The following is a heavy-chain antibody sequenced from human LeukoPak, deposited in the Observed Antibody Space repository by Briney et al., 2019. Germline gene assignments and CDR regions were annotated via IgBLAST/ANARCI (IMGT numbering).Heavy chain of an antibody. CDR3: ARVFPTQYYYDSSGYLDY. CDR2: IYSGGST. CDR1: GFTVSSNY. J-gene: IGHJ4*02. D-gene: IGHD3-22*01. V-gene: IGHV3-53*01. Sequence: GGSLRLSCAASGFTVSSNYMSWVRQAPGKGLEWVSVIYSGGSTYYADSVKGRFTISRDNSKNTLYLQMNSPRAEDTAVYYCARVFPTQYYYDSSGYLDYWGQGTLVTVSS.